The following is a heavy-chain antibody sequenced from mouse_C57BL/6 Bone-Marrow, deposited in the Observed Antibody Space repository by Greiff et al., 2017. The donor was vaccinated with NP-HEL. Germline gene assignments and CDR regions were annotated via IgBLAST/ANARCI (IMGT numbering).Heavy chain of an antibody. CDR1: GYTFTSYW. V-gene: IGHV1-64*01. Sequence: QVHVKQSGAELVKPGASVKLSCKASGYTFTSYWMHWVKQRPGQGLEWIGMIHPNSGSTNYNEKFKSKATLTVDKSSSTAYMQLSSLTSEDSAVYYCARERAGSSFYWYFDVWGTGTTVTVSS. D-gene: IGHD1-1*01. CDR2: IHPNSGST. CDR3: ARERAGSSFYWYFDV. J-gene: IGHJ1*03.